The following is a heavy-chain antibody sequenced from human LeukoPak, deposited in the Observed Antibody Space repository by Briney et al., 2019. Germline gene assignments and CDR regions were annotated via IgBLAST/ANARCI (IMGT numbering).Heavy chain of an antibody. CDR2: ISSSGSTI. CDR3: ARAGVVVAAIDY. V-gene: IGHV3-11*01. D-gene: IGHD2-15*01. CDR1: GFTYSDYY. J-gene: IGHJ4*02. Sequence: GGSLRLSCAASGFTYSDYYMSWIRQAPGRGLEWVSYISSSGSTIYYGDSVKGRFTMSRDNAKNSLYLQMNSLRAEDTAVYYCARAGVVVAAIDYWGQGTLVTVSS.